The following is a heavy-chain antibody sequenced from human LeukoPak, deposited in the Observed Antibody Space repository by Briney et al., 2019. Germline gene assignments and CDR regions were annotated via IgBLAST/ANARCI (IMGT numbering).Heavy chain of an antibody. CDR3: ARASTDYSVTDGFDT. Sequence: GGSLRLSCAASGFTFSSYDMSWVRQSPGKGLQWVSLISFGSSYISYADSLKGRFTVSRGDAKSSVYLEMTSLRAEDTAVYYCARASTDYSVTDGFDTWGPGTLVTVSS. J-gene: IGHJ5*02. CDR1: GFTFSSYD. V-gene: IGHV3-21*01. CDR2: ISFGSSYI. D-gene: IGHD4-11*01.